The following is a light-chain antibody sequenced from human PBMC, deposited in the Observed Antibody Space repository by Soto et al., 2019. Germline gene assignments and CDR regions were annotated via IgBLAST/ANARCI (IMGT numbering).Light chain of an antibody. Sequence: DIQMTQSPSTLSASVGDRVTITCRASQSISSWLAWYQQKPGKAPKLLIYDASSLESGVPSRFSGSGSGTEFTLTISSLQPDDFAIYYCQQYNSYGTFGQGTKVEIK. V-gene: IGKV1-5*01. CDR3: QQYNSYGT. CDR2: DAS. CDR1: QSISSW. J-gene: IGKJ1*01.